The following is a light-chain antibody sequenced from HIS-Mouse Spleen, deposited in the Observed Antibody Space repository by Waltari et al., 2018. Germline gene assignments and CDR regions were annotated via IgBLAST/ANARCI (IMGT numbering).Light chain of an antibody. J-gene: IGKJ4*02. V-gene: IGKV1-33*01. CDR2: DAS. CDR1: QDISNY. Sequence: IQMTQSPSPLSASVGDRVPLTCQASQDISNYLNWYQQKPGKAPKLLIYDASNLETGVPSRFSGSGSGTDFTFTISSLQPEDIATYYCQQYNSYPPTFGGGTKVEIK. CDR3: QQYNSYPPT.